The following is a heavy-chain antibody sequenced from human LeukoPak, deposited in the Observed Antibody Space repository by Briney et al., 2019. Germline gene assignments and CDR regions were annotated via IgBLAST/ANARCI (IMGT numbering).Heavy chain of an antibody. CDR1: GFTFSSYE. CDR2: ISSSGSTI. CDR3: ARDRASWDAFDI. Sequence: GGSLRLSCAASGFTFSSYEMNWVRQAPGKGLEWVSYISSSGSTIYYADSVKGRFTISRDNAKNSLYLQMNSLRAEDTAVYYCARDRASWDAFDIWGQGTMVTVSS. D-gene: IGHD5-24*01. J-gene: IGHJ3*02. V-gene: IGHV3-48*03.